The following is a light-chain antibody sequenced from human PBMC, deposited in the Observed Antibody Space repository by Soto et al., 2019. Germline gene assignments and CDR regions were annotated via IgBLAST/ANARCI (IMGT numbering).Light chain of an antibody. CDR1: QSISSY. J-gene: IGKJ1*01. V-gene: IGKV1-39*01. CDR2: AAS. Sequence: DIQMTQSPSSLSASAGDRVTITFRASQSISSYLNWYQQKPGKAPKLLIYAASSLQSGVPSRFSGSGSGTDFTLTISSLQPEDFATYYCQQSYSTLFTWTFGQGTKVDIK. CDR3: QQSYSTLFTWT.